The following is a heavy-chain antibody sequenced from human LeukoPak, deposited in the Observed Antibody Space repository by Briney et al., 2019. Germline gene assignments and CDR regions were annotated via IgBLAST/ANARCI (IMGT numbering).Heavy chain of an antibody. D-gene: IGHD3-22*01. J-gene: IGHJ4*02. Sequence: GGSLRLSCAPSGFIFNGYAMSWVRQAPGKGLEWVSGISGRRGRTYYADSVQGRFTISRDSSKNTVYLQMNSLRAEDTAVYYCAKDVISGDSSLYDDPIFDYWGQGTLVTVSS. CDR1: GFIFNGYA. CDR3: AKDVISGDSSLYDDPIFDY. CDR2: ISGRRGRT. V-gene: IGHV3-23*01.